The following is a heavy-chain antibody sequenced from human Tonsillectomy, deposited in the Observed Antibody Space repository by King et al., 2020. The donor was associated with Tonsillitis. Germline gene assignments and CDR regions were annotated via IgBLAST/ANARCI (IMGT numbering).Heavy chain of an antibody. CDR3: AKESRLTSPPNYAWRGYDGGSLDY. J-gene: IGHJ4*02. Sequence: VQLVESGGGVVQPGRSLRLSCSVSGVTFRSYAMHWVRQAPGKGLEWVAVISNDGNNKFYADSVKGRFTISRDNSKNTLYLQMNSVRIEDTAVYYCAKESRLTSPPNYAWRGYDGGSLDYWGQGALVSVSS. CDR2: ISNDGNNK. D-gene: IGHD3-16*01. CDR1: GVTFRSYA. V-gene: IGHV3-30*18.